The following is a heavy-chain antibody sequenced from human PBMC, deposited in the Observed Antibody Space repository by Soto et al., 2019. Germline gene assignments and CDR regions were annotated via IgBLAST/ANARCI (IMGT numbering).Heavy chain of an antibody. V-gene: IGHV3-11*01. CDR1: GFTFSDYY. Sequence: GGSLRLSCAASGFTFSDYYMSWIRQAPGKGLEWVSYISSSGSTIYYADSVKGRFTISRDNAKNSLYLQMNSLRAEDTAVYYCAREGEGFGEFSNYYYYYMDVWGKGTTVTVSS. J-gene: IGHJ6*03. CDR3: AREGEGFGEFSNYYYYYMDV. D-gene: IGHD3-10*01. CDR2: ISSSGSTI.